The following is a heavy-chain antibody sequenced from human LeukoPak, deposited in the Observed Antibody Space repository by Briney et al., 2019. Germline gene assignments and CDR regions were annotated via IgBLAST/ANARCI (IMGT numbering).Heavy chain of an antibody. V-gene: IGHV3-33*01. Sequence: GGSLRLSCAASGFTFSSYGMHWVCQAPGKGLEWVADIWYDGSKKYYADSVKGRFSISRDNSKNTLYLQMNGLRAEDTAVYYCARDTYDSGGYSYGIYWGQGTLVTVSS. J-gene: IGHJ4*02. D-gene: IGHD3-22*01. CDR1: GFTFSSYG. CDR2: IWYDGSKK. CDR3: ARDTYDSGGYSYGIY.